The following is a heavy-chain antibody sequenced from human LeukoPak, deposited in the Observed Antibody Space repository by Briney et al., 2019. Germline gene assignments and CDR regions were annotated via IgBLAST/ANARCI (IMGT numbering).Heavy chain of an antibody. Sequence: PSETLSLTCTVSGGSISSHYWSWIRQPPGKGLEWIGYIYYSGSTNYNPSLKSQVTISVDTSKNQFSLKLSSVTAADTAVYYCARAFSDDFWSGYSFGYWGQGTLVTVSS. V-gene: IGHV4-59*11. CDR3: ARAFSDDFWSGYSFGY. D-gene: IGHD3-3*01. CDR1: GGSISSHY. CDR2: IYYSGST. J-gene: IGHJ4*02.